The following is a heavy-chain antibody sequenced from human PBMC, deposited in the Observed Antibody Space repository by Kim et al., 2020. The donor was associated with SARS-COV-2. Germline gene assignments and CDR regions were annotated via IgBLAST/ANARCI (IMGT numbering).Heavy chain of an antibody. CDR3: ARYYYDSSGPPSRFDY. J-gene: IGHJ4*02. V-gene: IGHV1-18*01. D-gene: IGHD3-22*01. Sequence: LQGRVTMTTDTSTSTAYMELRSLRSDDTAVYYCARYYYDSSGPPSRFDYWGQGTLVTVSS.